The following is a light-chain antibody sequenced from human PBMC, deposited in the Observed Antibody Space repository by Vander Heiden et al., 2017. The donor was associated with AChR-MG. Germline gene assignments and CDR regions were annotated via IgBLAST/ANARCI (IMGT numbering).Light chain of an antibody. V-gene: IGKV1-33*01. J-gene: IGKJ4*01. CDR3: QQYENLPPLLT. CDR1: QAISNY. CDR2: DAS. Sequence: DIQMTQSSSSLSASVGDRVTIHCQASQAISNYLNWYQQKPGKAPHLLLYDASKLETGVPSRFSGSGSGTDFTFPISSLQPEDIETYYCQQYENLPPLLTFGGGTKVEIK.